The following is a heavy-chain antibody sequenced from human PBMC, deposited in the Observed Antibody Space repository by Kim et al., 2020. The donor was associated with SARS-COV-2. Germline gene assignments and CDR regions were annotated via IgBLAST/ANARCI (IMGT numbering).Heavy chain of an antibody. Sequence: GGSLRLSCAASGFTFSSYGMHWVRQAPGKGLEWVAVISYDGSNKYYADSVKGRFTISRDNSKNTLYLQMNSLRAEDTAVYYCAKDGSSDWFYYFDYWGQGTLVTVSS. D-gene: IGHD6-19*01. CDR1: GFTFSSYG. CDR2: ISYDGSNK. CDR3: AKDGSSDWFYYFDY. V-gene: IGHV3-30*18. J-gene: IGHJ4*02.